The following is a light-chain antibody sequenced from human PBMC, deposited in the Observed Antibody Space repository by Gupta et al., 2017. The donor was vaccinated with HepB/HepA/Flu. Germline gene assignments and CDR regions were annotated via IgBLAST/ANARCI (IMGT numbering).Light chain of an antibody. Sequence: EIVLTQSPATLSLSPGDRATLSCRASQSVSSYLAWYQQKPGQAPRLLIYDASNRATGITARFSGSGAGTDFTLTISSLEPEDFAVYYCQQRSNWHPRYTFGQGTKLEIK. CDR3: QQRSNWHPRYT. V-gene: IGKV3-11*01. CDR2: DAS. J-gene: IGKJ2*01. CDR1: QSVSSY.